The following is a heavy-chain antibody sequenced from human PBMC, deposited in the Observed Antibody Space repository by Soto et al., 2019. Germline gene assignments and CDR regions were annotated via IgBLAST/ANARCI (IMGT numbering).Heavy chain of an antibody. V-gene: IGHV3-74*01. Sequence: GGSLRLSCAASEFAFSGCCMHWVRQAPGKGLVWVSRIKSDGSSTSYVDSVKGRFTISRDNAKNTLYLQMNSLRAEDTAVYYCVRGTSGQLGNWFDPWGQGTLVTVSS. CDR1: EFAFSGCC. D-gene: IGHD6-13*01. J-gene: IGHJ5*02. CDR3: VRGTSGQLGNWFDP. CDR2: IKSDGSST.